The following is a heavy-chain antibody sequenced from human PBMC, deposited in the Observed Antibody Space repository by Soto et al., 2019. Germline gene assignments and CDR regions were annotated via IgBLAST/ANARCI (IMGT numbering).Heavy chain of an antibody. Sequence: SETLSLTCAVYGGSFSDYYWSWIRQPPGKGLEWIGEINHSGSTNYNPSLKSRVTISVDTSKNQFSLKLSSVTAADTAVYYCASRHVDTVMGYYFDYWGQGTLVTVSS. V-gene: IGHV4-34*01. CDR3: ASRHVDTVMGYYFDY. J-gene: IGHJ4*02. D-gene: IGHD5-18*01. CDR1: GGSFSDYY. CDR2: INHSGST.